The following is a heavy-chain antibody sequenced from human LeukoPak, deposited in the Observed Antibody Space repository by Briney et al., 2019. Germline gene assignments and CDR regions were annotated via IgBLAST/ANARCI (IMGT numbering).Heavy chain of an antibody. J-gene: IGHJ4*02. V-gene: IGHV3-48*01. Sequence: GGSLRLSCAASGFTFSSYGMNWVRQAPGKGLEWVSYISPSSSTIYYADSGKGRFTISRDNSKNTVHLQMNSLRVEDTAVYFCARLETLGPWRFDFWGQGTLVTVSS. D-gene: IGHD3-16*01. CDR1: GFTFSSYG. CDR2: ISPSSSTI. CDR3: ARLETLGPWRFDF.